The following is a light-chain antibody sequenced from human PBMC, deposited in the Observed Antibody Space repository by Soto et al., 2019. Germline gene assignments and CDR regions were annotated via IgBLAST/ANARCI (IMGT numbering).Light chain of an antibody. J-gene: IGKJ1*01. Sequence: DIQMTQSPSTLSASVGDRVTITCRASQSISSWLAWYQQKPGKAPKLLIYKASSLESGVPSRFSGSGSGTEFTLIISSLQTDEFATYYCQQYNSYWTFGQGTKVEIK. CDR2: KAS. CDR1: QSISSW. V-gene: IGKV1-5*03. CDR3: QQYNSYWT.